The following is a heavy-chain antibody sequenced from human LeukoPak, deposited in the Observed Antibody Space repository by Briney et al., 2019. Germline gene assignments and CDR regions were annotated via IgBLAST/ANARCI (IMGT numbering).Heavy chain of an antibody. CDR3: ARDVYCSGGSCYQQ. CDR1: GFTVSANY. D-gene: IGHD2-15*01. Sequence: GGSLRLSCAASGFTVSANYMSWVRQAPGKGLEWVSVISNDGNTYYADSVKGRFTISRDISKNTLYLQMNSLRAEDTAVYYCARDVYCSGGSCYQQWGRGTLVTVSS. J-gene: IGHJ1*01. CDR2: ISNDGNT. V-gene: IGHV3-53*01.